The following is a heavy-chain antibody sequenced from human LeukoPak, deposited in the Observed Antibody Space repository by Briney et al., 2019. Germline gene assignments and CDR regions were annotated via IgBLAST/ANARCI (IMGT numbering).Heavy chain of an antibody. CDR1: GGSISSYY. J-gene: IGHJ4*02. CDR2: IHHSGST. Sequence: SETLSLTCTVSGGSISSYYWSWIRQPPGKGLEWIGYIHHSGSTYYNPSLKSRVTISVDRSKNQFSLKLSSVTAADTAMYYCARGYGGSYFDYWGQGTLVTVSS. D-gene: IGHD4-23*01. V-gene: IGHV4-59*12. CDR3: ARGYGGSYFDY.